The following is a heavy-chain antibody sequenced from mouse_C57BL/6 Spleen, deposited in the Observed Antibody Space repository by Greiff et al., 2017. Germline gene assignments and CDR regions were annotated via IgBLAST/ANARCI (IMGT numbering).Heavy chain of an antibody. Sequence: EVKLQESVAELVRPGASVKLSCTASGFNIKNTYMHWVKQRPEQGLEWIGRIDPANGNTKYAPKFQGKATITADTSSNTAYLQLSSLTSEDTAIYYCAVIYYDYDGGVYFDYWGQGTTLTVSS. CDR2: IDPANGNT. J-gene: IGHJ2*01. D-gene: IGHD2-4*01. CDR3: AVIYYDYDGGVYFDY. V-gene: IGHV14-3*01. CDR1: GFNIKNTY.